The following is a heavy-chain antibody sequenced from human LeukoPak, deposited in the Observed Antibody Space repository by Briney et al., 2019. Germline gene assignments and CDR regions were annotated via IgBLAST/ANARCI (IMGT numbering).Heavy chain of an antibody. CDR2: INPSGGST. Sequence: ASVKVSCKASGYTFTSYDINWVRQAPGQGLEWMGIINPSGGSTSYAQKFQGRVTMTRDTSTSTVYMELSSLRSEDTAVYYCARDQNSSDAFDIWGQGTMVTVSS. D-gene: IGHD6-13*01. V-gene: IGHV1-46*01. CDR1: GYTFTSYD. J-gene: IGHJ3*02. CDR3: ARDQNSSDAFDI.